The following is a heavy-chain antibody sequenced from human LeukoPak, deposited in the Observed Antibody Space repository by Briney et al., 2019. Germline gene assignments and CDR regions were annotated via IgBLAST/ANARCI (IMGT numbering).Heavy chain of an antibody. CDR2: INHSGST. CDR1: GGSFSGYY. V-gene: IGHV4-34*09. J-gene: IGHJ4*02. CDR3: ARWPYYYDSSGYYDY. D-gene: IGHD3-22*01. Sequence: SETLSLTCAVYGGSFSGYYWSWIRQPPGKGLEWIGEINHSGSTNYNPSLKSRVTISVDTSKNQFSLKLSSVTAADTAVYYCARWPYYYDSSGYYDYWGQGTLVTVSS.